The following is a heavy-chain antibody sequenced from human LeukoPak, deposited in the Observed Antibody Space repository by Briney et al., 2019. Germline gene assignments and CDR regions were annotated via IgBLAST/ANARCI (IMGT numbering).Heavy chain of an antibody. Sequence: SETLSLTCTVSGGSISSGDYYWSWIRQPPGKGLEWIGYIYYSGSTYYNPSLKSRVTISVDTSKNQFSLKLSSVTAADTAVYYCARGRSSPLYSSGWFGPVDYWGQGTLVTVSS. V-gene: IGHV4-30-4*01. J-gene: IGHJ4*02. CDR2: IYYSGST. CDR3: ARGRSSPLYSSGWFGPVDY. D-gene: IGHD6-19*01. CDR1: GGSISSGDYY.